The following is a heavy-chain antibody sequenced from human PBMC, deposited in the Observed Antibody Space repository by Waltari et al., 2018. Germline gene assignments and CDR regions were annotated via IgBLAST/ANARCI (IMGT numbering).Heavy chain of an antibody. CDR1: GYTFPNYD. CDR3: ARGLDSNSWYGAHF. J-gene: IGHJ4*02. CDR2: MNPKNGNT. V-gene: IGHV1-8*01. Sequence: QVLLVQSGAELKTPGASVKVSCKASGYTFPNYDINWLRQATGQGLEWVGWMNPKNGNTLYAQKFHGRVTLTRDNSINTAYMELTSLTSDDTGVYYCARGLDSNSWYGAHFWGQGTLVTVAS. D-gene: IGHD6-13*01.